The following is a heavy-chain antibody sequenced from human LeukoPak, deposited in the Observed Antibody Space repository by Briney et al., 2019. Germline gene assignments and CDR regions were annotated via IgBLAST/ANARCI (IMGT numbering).Heavy chain of an antibody. Sequence: SETLSLTCTVSGGSISSSSYYWGWIRQPPGKGLEWVGSIYYSGSTYYNPSLKSRVTISVDTSKNQFSLKLSSVTAADTAVYYCARGPFDYWGQGTLVTVSS. CDR2: IYYSGST. J-gene: IGHJ4*02. CDR3: ARGPFDY. V-gene: IGHV4-39*07. CDR1: GGSISSSSYY.